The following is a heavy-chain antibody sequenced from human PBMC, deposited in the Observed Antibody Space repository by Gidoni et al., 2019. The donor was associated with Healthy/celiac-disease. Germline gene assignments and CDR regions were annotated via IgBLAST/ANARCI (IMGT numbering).Heavy chain of an antibody. J-gene: IGHJ5*02. Sequence: EVQLVQSGAEVKKPGESPKISCKGSGYSSTIYWLGWVRQMPGKGLEWMGIIYPGDSDTRYSPSFQGQVTISADKSISTAYLQWSSLKASDTAMYYCARHASWDSSGWWNWFDPWGQGTLVTVSS. CDR2: IYPGDSDT. V-gene: IGHV5-51*01. D-gene: IGHD6-19*01. CDR1: GYSSTIYW. CDR3: ARHASWDSSGWWNWFDP.